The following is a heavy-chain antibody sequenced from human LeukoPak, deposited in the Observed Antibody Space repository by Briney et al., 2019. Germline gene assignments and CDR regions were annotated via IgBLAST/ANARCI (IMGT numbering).Heavy chain of an antibody. J-gene: IGHJ4*02. Sequence: GGSLRLSCAASGFTFSSYAMSWVRQAPGKGLEWVSVISISGGTTYYADSVKGRFTISRDNSKDTVYLQMNSLRSEDTAVYYCARGYSKAFDYWGEGTLVTVSS. D-gene: IGHD4-11*01. V-gene: IGHV3-23*01. CDR1: GFTFSSYA. CDR2: ISISGGTT. CDR3: ARGYSKAFDY.